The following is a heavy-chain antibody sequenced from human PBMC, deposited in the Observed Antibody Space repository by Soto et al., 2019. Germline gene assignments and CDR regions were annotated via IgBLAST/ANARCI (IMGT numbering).Heavy chain of an antibody. D-gene: IGHD2-15*01. CDR1: RGAFSCYT. CDR2: IIPILGIA. J-gene: IGHJ3*02. Sequence: SVKVCSKESRGAFSCYTLCSVRQAPGQGLEWMGRIIPILGIANYAQKFQGRVTITADKSTSTAYMELSSLRSEDTAVYYCARGYCSGGSCYLAFDIWGQGTMVTVSS. CDR3: ARGYCSGGSCYLAFDI. V-gene: IGHV1-69*02.